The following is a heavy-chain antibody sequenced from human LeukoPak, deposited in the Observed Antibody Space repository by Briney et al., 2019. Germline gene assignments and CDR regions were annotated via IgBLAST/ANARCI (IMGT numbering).Heavy chain of an antibody. CDR1: GYTFTSYG. Sequence: ASVKVSCKASGYTFTSYGISWVRQAPGQGLEWMGWINPNSGGTNYAQKFQGRVTMTRDTSISTAYMELSRLRSDDTAVYYCARDRSGSDYWGQGTLVTVSS. J-gene: IGHJ4*02. V-gene: IGHV1-2*02. CDR3: ARDRSGSDY. CDR2: INPNSGGT. D-gene: IGHD3-3*01.